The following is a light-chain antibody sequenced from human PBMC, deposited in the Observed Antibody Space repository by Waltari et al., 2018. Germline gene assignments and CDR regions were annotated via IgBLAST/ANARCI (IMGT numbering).Light chain of an antibody. Sequence: QSVLTQPPSVSGAPGQSITISCTAPSSNIGGGSDLHWYLQLPGTAPKLLTLGNNNRPSGVPDRFSASKSDTSASLAITGLQAEDEADYYCQSYDSSLSGVIFGGGTKLTVL. V-gene: IGLV1-40*01. J-gene: IGLJ2*01. CDR2: GNN. CDR1: SSNIGGGSD. CDR3: QSYDSSLSGVI.